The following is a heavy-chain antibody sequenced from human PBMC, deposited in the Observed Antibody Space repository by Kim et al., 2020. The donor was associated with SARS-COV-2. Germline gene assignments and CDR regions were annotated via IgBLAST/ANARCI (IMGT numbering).Heavy chain of an antibody. CDR2: GTP. V-gene: IGHV3-15*01. D-gene: IGHD3-10*01. CDR3: TTDDHYDY. J-gene: IGHJ4*02. Sequence: GTPDYAAPVKSRATISRDDSNNTLYLQMNSLKTEDTAVYYCTTDDHYDYWGQGTLVTVSS.